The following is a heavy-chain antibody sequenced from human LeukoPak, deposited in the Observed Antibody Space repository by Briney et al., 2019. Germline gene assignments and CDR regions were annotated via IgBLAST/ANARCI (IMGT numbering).Heavy chain of an antibody. Sequence: PSETLSLTCAVYGGSFSGYYRSWIRQPPGKGLEWIGEINHSGSTNYNPSLKSRVTISVDTSKNQFSLKLSSVTAADTAVYYCARESAVAAANLDLWGQGTLVTVSS. CDR1: GGSFSGYY. D-gene: IGHD6-19*01. J-gene: IGHJ5*02. CDR2: INHSGST. CDR3: ARESAVAAANLDL. V-gene: IGHV4-34*01.